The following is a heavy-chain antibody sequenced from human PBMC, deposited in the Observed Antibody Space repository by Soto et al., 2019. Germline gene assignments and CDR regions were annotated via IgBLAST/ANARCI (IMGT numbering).Heavy chain of an antibody. Sequence: GGYLRLSCAASGFTLSSCSMSWVRQAPGKGLEWVSSITGSSNSIYYPDSVKGRFTISRDNAANSVYLQMDSLRAEDTAVYYCSSVYSRRNECSFVFWGPGTLVTVSS. V-gene: IGHV3-21*01. CDR2: ITGSSNSI. CDR3: SSVYSRRNECSFVF. CDR1: GFTLSSCS. D-gene: IGHD6-13*01. J-gene: IGHJ4*03.